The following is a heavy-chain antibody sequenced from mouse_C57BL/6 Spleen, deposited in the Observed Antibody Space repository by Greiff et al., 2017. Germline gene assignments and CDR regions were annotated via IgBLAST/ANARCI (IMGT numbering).Heavy chain of an antibody. V-gene: IGHV5-17*01. CDR3: ARGAGKDYFDY. J-gene: IGHJ2*01. D-gene: IGHD3-3*01. CDR1: GFTFSDYG. Sequence: EVKVVESGGGLVKPGGSLKLSCAASGFTFSDYGMHWVRQAPEKGLEWVAYISSGSSTIYYADTVKGRFTISRDNAKNTLFLQMTSLRSEDTAMYYCARGAGKDYFDYWGQGTTLTVSS. CDR2: ISSGSSTI.